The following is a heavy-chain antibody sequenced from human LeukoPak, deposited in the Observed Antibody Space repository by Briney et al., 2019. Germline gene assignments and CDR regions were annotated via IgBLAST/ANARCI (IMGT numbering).Heavy chain of an antibody. CDR1: GFTFDDHG. D-gene: IGHD3-16*02. J-gene: IGHJ4*02. CDR3: ARGSNMKNYDHVWGSRRYIGYYYFDS. Sequence: GRSLRLSCAASGFTFDDHGMSWVRQVPGKGLEWVAGINWNGNTAMYADAVKGRFTISRDNGKNSPYLQMNSLRAEDRALYFCARGSNMKNYDHVWGSRRYIGYYYFDSWGQGTLVTVSS. V-gene: IGHV3-20*04. CDR2: INWNGNTA.